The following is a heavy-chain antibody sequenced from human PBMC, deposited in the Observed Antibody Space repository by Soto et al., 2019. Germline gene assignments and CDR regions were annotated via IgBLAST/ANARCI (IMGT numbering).Heavy chain of an antibody. CDR2: IYYSGST. J-gene: IGHJ6*03. CDR3: ARVRYSSSSRYYYYYMDV. CDR1: GGSISSYY. V-gene: IGHV4-59*01. Sequence: SETLSLTCTVSGGSISSYYWSWIRQPPGKGLEWIGYIYYSGSTNYNPSLKSRVTISVDTSKNQFSLKLSSVTAADTAVYYCARVRYSSSSRYYYYYMDVWGKGTTVTVSS. D-gene: IGHD6-6*01.